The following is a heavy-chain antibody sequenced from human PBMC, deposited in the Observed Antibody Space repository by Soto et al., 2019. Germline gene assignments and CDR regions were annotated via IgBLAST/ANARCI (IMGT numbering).Heavy chain of an antibody. Sequence: SVKVSCKASGGTFSSYAISLVRQAPGQGLEWMGGIIPIFGTANYAQKFQGRVTITADESTSTAYMELSSLRSEDTAVYYCARGRGYSYGSSYYYYGMDVWGQGTTVTVS. V-gene: IGHV1-69*13. CDR1: GGTFSSYA. CDR3: ARGRGYSYGSSYYYYGMDV. J-gene: IGHJ6*02. CDR2: IIPIFGTA. D-gene: IGHD5-18*01.